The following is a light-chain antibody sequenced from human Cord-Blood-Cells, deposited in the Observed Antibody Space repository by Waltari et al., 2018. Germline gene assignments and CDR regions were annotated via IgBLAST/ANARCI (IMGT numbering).Light chain of an antibody. CDR1: QSVSSN. CDR3: QQYNNWPWT. CDR2: GAS. J-gene: IGKJ1*01. V-gene: IGKV3-15*01. Sequence: EIVMTQSPATLSVSPGERATLSCRASQSVSSNLAWYQQKPGQAPRLLIYGASNMATGIPARFSGSGSGTEFTFTISSLQSEDFAVYYCQQYNNWPWTFGQGTKVEIK.